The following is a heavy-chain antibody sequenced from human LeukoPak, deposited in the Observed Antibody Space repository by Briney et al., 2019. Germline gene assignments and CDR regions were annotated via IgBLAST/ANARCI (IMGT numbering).Heavy chain of an antibody. CDR2: IWYDGSNK. CDR1: GFTFSSYG. J-gene: IGHJ4*02. CDR3: ARNYGSGSYYPDY. D-gene: IGHD3-10*01. Sequence: PGRSLRLSCAASGFTFSSYGMHWVRQAPGKGLEWVAVIWYDGSNKYYADSVKGRFTISRDNCKNTLYMQMDSLRAEDTAVYYCARNYGSGSYYPDYWGQGTLVTVSS. V-gene: IGHV3-33*01.